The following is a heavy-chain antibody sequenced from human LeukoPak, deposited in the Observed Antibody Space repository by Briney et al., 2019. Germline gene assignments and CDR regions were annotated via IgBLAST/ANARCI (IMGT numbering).Heavy chain of an antibody. CDR2: ISGSGGST. CDR3: ATDKDYYDSSGYLDY. Sequence: GGSLRLSCAASGFTFSSYAMSWVRQAPGKGLEWVSAISGSGGSTYYADSVKGRFTISRDNSKNTLYLQMNSLRAEDTAVYYCATDKDYYDSSGYLDYWGQGTLVTVSS. D-gene: IGHD3-22*01. V-gene: IGHV3-23*01. CDR1: GFTFSSYA. J-gene: IGHJ4*02.